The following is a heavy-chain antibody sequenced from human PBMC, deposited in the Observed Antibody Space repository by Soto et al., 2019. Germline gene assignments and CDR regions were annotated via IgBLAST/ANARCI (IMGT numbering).Heavy chain of an antibody. V-gene: IGHV4-34*01. CDR3: ARGTRAQYCSGGSCYLPFDY. CDR2: INHSGST. Sequence: QVQLQQWGAGLLKPSETLSLTCAVYGGSFSGYYWSWIRQPPGKGLEWIGEINHSGSTNYNPSLKSRVTISVDTSKNQFSLKLSSVTAADTAVYYCARGTRAQYCSGGSCYLPFDYWGQGTLVTVSS. CDR1: GGSFSGYY. J-gene: IGHJ4*02. D-gene: IGHD2-15*01.